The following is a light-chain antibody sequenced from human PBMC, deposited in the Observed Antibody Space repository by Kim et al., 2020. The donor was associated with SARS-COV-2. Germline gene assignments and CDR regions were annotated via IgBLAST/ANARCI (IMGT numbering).Light chain of an antibody. CDR1: QVISSY. V-gene: IGKV1-8*01. J-gene: IGKJ4*01. CDR3: QQYYRYPLT. CDR2: AAS. Sequence: ASTEDRVTFTCPARQVISSYLAWSQQQPGKAPKLLLYAASTLQSGVPSRFSRSGSGTDFTLPISCLQSEDFATYYCQQYYRYPLTFGGGTKVDI.